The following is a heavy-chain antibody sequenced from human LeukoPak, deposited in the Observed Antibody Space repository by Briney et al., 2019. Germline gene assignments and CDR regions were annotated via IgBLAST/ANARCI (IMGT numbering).Heavy chain of an antibody. Sequence: SETLSLTCTVSGGSISRYYRSWIRQPPGKGLEWIGYIYYSGSTNYNPSLKSRVTISVDTSKNQFSLKLSSVTAADTAVYYCAGGYSDGPDYWGQGTLVTVSS. CDR3: AGGYSDGPDY. CDR2: IYYSGST. V-gene: IGHV4-59*01. CDR1: GGSISRYY. J-gene: IGHJ4*02. D-gene: IGHD5-18*01.